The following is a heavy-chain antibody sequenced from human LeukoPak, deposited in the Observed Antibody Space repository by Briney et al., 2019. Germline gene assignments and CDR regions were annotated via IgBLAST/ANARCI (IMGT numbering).Heavy chain of an antibody. CDR3: ASFSGSYYY. V-gene: IGHV1-2*06. D-gene: IGHD1-26*01. CDR1: GYTLTAYY. Sequence: ASVKVSCKASGYTLTAYYIYWVRQAPGQGLEWMGRINPNSGGTDYAQNFQGRVTMTRDTSISTAYMELSRLRSDDTAVYYCASFSGSYYYWGQGTLVTVSS. J-gene: IGHJ4*02. CDR2: INPNSGGT.